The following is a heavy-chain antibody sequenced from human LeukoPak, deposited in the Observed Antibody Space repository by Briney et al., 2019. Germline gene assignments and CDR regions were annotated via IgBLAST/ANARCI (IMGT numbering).Heavy chain of an antibody. D-gene: IGHD3-10*01. Sequence: ASVKVSCKASGYTFSNYGISWVRQAPGQGLEWMGWISVYNGKTNYAQKLQGRVTMTTDTSTSTAYMELRSLRSDDTAVYYCARHKPYGSGSFDTFDIWGQGTMVTVSS. CDR1: GYTFSNYG. J-gene: IGHJ3*02. V-gene: IGHV1-18*01. CDR3: ARHKPYGSGSFDTFDI. CDR2: ISVYNGKT.